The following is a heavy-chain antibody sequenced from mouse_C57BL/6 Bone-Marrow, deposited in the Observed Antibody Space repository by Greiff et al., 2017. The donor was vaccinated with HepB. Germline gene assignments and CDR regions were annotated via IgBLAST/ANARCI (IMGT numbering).Heavy chain of an antibody. CDR2: INTGGTYT. CDR1: GFTFSTSG. J-gene: IGHJ2*01. Sequence: EVQLVESGGDLVKPGGSLKLSCAASGFTFSTSGMSWVRQTQDKRLEWVATINTGGTYTSYADSVRGRFTISRDSAKNTLFLLMSSLKSEDSAIYYCARVRFDYYFDYWGQDTTLTVSS. CDR3: ARVRFDYYFDY. V-gene: IGHV5-6*01.